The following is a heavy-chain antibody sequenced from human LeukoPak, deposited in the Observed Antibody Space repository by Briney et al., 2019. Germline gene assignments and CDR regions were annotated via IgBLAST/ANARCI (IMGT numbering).Heavy chain of an antibody. D-gene: IGHD4-23*01. CDR2: ISGSGGST. V-gene: IGHV3-23*01. CDR1: GFTFSSYA. J-gene: IGHJ4*02. Sequence: GGSLRLSCAASGFTFSSYAMGWVRQAPGKGLEWVSAISGSGGSTYYADSVKGRFTISRDNSKNTLYLQMNSLRAEDTAVYYCAKERLRYGDNYYFDYWGQGTLVTVSS. CDR3: AKERLRYGDNYYFDY.